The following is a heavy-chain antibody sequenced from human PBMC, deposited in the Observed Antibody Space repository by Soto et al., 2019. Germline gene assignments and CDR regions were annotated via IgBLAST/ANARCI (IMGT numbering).Heavy chain of an antibody. Sequence: QVQVVQSGAEVKKPGASVKVSCKTSGYTFTTYGIVWVRQAPGQGLEWMGWISGANGHTNYAQNVQGRVTVTTDTSPSTAYTELRTLRSGDTAVYYCAREVAGAGGECASCGEGTVVTVSS. D-gene: IGHD6-13*01. V-gene: IGHV1-18*01. CDR2: ISGANGHT. J-gene: IGHJ5*02. CDR3: AREVAGAGGECAS. CDR1: GYTFTTYG.